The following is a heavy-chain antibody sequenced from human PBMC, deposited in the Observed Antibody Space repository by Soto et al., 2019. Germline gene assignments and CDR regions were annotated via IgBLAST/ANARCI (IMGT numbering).Heavy chain of an antibody. CDR2: ISAYNGNT. CDR1: GYTFTSYG. CDR3: ARDLEVYYDFWSGHDY. V-gene: IGHV1-18*01. J-gene: IGHJ4*02. D-gene: IGHD3-3*01. Sequence: ASVKVSCKASGYTFTSYGISWVRQAPGQGLEWMGWISAYNGNTNYAQKLQGRVTMTTDTSTSTAYMELRSLRSDDTAVYYCARDLEVYYDFWSGHDYWGQGTLVTVSS.